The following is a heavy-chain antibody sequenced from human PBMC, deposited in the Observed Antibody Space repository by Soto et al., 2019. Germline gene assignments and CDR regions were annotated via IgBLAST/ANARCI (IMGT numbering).Heavy chain of an antibody. CDR1: GFTFSSYA. D-gene: IGHD2-2*01. J-gene: IGHJ6*02. Sequence: EVQLLESGGGLVQPGGSLRLSCAASGFTFSSYAMSWVRQAPGKGLEWVSAISGSGGSTYYADSVKGRFTISRDNSKNTLYLQMNSLRAEDTAVYYCAKTVIHCSSTSCRQFYYYGMDVWGQGTTVTVSS. V-gene: IGHV3-23*01. CDR2: ISGSGGST. CDR3: AKTVIHCSSTSCRQFYYYGMDV.